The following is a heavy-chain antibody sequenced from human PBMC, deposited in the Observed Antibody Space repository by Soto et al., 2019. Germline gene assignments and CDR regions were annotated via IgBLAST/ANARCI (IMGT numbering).Heavy chain of an antibody. Sequence: TGGSLRLSCAASGFTFSSYSMNWVRQAPGKGLEWVSYISGSSRTMSYADSVKGRFTISRDNAKNSLSLQMNSLRAQDTAMYYCARESPYYYGSGNLTKGAFDIWGQGAMVTVSS. D-gene: IGHD3-10*01. V-gene: IGHV3-48*04. J-gene: IGHJ3*02. CDR1: GFTFSSYS. CDR3: ARESPYYYGSGNLTKGAFDI. CDR2: ISGSSRTM.